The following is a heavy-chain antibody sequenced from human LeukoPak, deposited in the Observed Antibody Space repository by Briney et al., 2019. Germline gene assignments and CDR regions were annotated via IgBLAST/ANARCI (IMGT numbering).Heavy chain of an antibody. CDR2: INADNGNT. J-gene: IGHJ4*02. CDR3: ARQGGGPYSGSPLDY. CDR1: GYTFTTYA. D-gene: IGHD1-26*01. V-gene: IGHV1-3*01. Sequence: ASVKVSCKASGYTFTTYAMHWVRQAPGQRLEWMGWINADNGNTRYSQKFQGKVTITRDASARTAYMELNSLRSDDTAVYYCARQGGGPYSGSPLDYWGQGTLVTVSS.